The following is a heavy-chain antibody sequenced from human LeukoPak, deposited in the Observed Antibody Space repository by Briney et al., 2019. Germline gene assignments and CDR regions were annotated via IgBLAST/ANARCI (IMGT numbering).Heavy chain of an antibody. CDR3: ARDFFSEVTYHGEIAYFDQ. CDR1: GYTFTDYS. CDR2: INPNSGGT. J-gene: IGHJ4*02. V-gene: IGHV1-2*02. Sequence: ASVKVSCKTSGYTFTDYSIHWVRQAPGQGLEWMGWINPNSGGTNYAQRFQGRVTMTGDTSISTTYMEVTRLRSDDTAIYYCARDFFSEVTYHGEIAYFDQWGPGTLVSVSS. D-gene: IGHD1-14*01.